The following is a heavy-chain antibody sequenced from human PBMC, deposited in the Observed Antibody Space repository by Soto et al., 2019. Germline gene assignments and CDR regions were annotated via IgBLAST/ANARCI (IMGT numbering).Heavy chain of an antibody. CDR1: GGSISSSNW. J-gene: IGHJ5*02. Sequence: QVQLQESGPGLVKPSGTLSLTCAVSGGSISSSNWWSWVRQPPGKGLEWIGEIYHSGSTNYNPSPKRRVTISVDKSKNQFSLKLSSVTAADTAVYYCARDYMVRGVMRWFDPWGQGPLVTVSS. CDR3: ARDYMVRGVMRWFDP. D-gene: IGHD3-10*01. CDR2: IYHSGST. V-gene: IGHV4-4*02.